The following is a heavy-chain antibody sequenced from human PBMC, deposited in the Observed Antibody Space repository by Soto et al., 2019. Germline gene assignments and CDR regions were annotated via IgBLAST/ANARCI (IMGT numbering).Heavy chain of an antibody. V-gene: IGHV2-5*02. J-gene: IGHJ3*02. Sequence: GPTLVNPTQTLTLTCTFSGFSLSTSGVGVGWIRQPPGKALEWLALIYWDDDKRYSPSLKSRLTITKDTSKNQVVLTMTNMDSVDTATYYCAHSSWRSSYYDSSGYYYDAFDIWGQGTMVTVSS. CDR1: GFSLSTSGVG. CDR3: AHSSWRSSYYDSSGYYYDAFDI. CDR2: IYWDDDK. D-gene: IGHD3-22*01.